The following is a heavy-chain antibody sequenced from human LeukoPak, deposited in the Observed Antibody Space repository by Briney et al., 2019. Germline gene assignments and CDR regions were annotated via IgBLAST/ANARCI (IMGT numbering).Heavy chain of an antibody. D-gene: IGHD6-13*01. CDR1: GFTFSNYW. CDR2: INTDGSST. Sequence: GESLRLSRAASGFTFSNYWMHWVRQAPGKGLVWVSHINTDGSSTNYADSVMGRFTISRDNAKNTLYLQMSSLRAEDTAVYYCAYSSLYYFDFWGQGTLVTVSS. J-gene: IGHJ4*02. CDR3: AYSSLYYFDF. V-gene: IGHV3-74*01.